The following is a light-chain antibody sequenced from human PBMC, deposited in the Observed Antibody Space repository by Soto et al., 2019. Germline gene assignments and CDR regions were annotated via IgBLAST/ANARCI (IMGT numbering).Light chain of an antibody. CDR3: HQYYSFPPWS. V-gene: IGKV1-5*01. CDR1: QSIGNR. Sequence: DLQMTQSPSTLSPSIGDRITISCRASQSIGNRLAWYQQKPGGAPKLLIYSASTLQSGVPSRFSGSGFGTDFTLAISGLQSEDFATYYCHQYYSFPPWSFGQGTKVDI. CDR2: SAS. J-gene: IGKJ1*01.